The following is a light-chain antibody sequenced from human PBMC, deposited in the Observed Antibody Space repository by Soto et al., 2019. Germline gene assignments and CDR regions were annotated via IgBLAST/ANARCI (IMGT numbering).Light chain of an antibody. CDR1: QGVSNY. J-gene: IGKJ4*01. CDR3: QQCGNWPLT. Sequence: EIMLTQSPATLSLSLGERATLSCRASQGVSNYLAWYQQKPGQAPRLLIYDASNRATGIPARFSGSGSGTDFTLTISSLEPEDFAVYYCQQCGNWPLTFGGGTKVEIK. CDR2: DAS. V-gene: IGKV3-11*01.